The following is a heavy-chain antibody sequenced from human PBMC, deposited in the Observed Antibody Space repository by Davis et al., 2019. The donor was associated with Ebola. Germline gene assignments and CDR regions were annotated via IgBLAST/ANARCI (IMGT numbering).Heavy chain of an antibody. D-gene: IGHD2-2*02. J-gene: IGHJ6*02. V-gene: IGHV1-46*01. CDR2: INPSGGST. CDR1: GYTFTSYY. Sequence: AASVKVSCKASGYTFTSYYMHWVRQAPGQGLEWMGIINPSGGSTSYAQKFQGRVTMTRDTSTSTVYMELNSLRSEDTAVYYCAAPGNHCSSTSCYTRYYYGMDVWGQGTTVTVSS. CDR3: AAPGNHCSSTSCYTRYYYGMDV.